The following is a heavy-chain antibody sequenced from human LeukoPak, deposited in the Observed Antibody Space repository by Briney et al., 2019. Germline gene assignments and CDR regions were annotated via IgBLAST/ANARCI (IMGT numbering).Heavy chain of an antibody. CDR2: IYYSGNT. Sequence: PSETLSLTCTVSGGSISTHYWSWLRQPPGKGLEWIGYIYYSGNTNYNPSLKSRLTISVDTSNNQFSLMLSSVTAADAAMYYCARPYCSGGSCYRGAFDIWGQGTMVTVPS. CDR3: ARPYCSGGSCYRGAFDI. V-gene: IGHV4-59*11. J-gene: IGHJ3*02. CDR1: GGSISTHY. D-gene: IGHD2-15*01.